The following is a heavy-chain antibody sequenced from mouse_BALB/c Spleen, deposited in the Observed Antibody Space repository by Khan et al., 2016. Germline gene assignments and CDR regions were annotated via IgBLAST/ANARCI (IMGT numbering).Heavy chain of an antibody. D-gene: IGHD2-3*01. CDR1: GDSITSGY. Sequence: EVQLQESGPSLVKPSQTLSLTCSVTGDSITSGYWNWIRQFPGNRLEYMGYISYSGNTYYNPSLKSRLSITRDTSKNQYYLHWNSVTTEDTATYYCAGYDGYYFDYWGLGTTLTVSS. V-gene: IGHV3-8*02. CDR2: ISYSGNT. CDR3: AGYDGYYFDY. J-gene: IGHJ2*01.